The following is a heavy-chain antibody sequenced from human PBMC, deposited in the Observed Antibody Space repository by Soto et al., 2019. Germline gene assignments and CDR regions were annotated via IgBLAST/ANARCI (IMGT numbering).Heavy chain of an antibody. CDR3: ARGTSSWYYFDY. J-gene: IGHJ4*02. V-gene: IGHV4-4*07. CDR2: IYTSGGT. Sequence: SETLSLPCTVSGGSISSYYWSWIRQPAGKGLEWIGRIYTSGGTNYNPSLKSRVTVSIDTSKNQFSLNLRSVTAADTAMYYCARGTSSWYYFDYWGQGTLVTVSS. D-gene: IGHD6-13*01. CDR1: GGSISSYY.